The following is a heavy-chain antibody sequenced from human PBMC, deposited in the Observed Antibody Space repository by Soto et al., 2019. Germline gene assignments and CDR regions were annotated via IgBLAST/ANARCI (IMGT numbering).Heavy chain of an antibody. CDR1: GFTFSSYA. J-gene: IGHJ4*02. Sequence: GGSLRLSCAASGFTFSSYAMHWVRQAPGKGLEWVAVISYDGSNKYYADSVKGRFTISRDNSKNTLYLQMNSLRAEDTAVYYCAREGQQLARYYFDYWGQGTLVTVSS. D-gene: IGHD6-13*01. CDR3: AREGQQLARYYFDY. V-gene: IGHV3-30-3*01. CDR2: ISYDGSNK.